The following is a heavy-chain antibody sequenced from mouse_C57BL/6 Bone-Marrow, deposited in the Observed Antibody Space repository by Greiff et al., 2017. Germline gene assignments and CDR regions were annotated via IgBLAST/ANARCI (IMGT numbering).Heavy chain of an antibody. Sequence: VQLQQSGAELARPGASVKMSCKASGYTFTSYTMHWVKQRPGQGLEWIGYINPSSGYPKSNQKFKDKATLTADKSSSTAYMQLSSLTSEDSAVYYCASLYGLDYWGQGTTLTVSS. V-gene: IGHV1-4*01. J-gene: IGHJ2*01. D-gene: IGHD1-1*01. CDR2: INPSSGYP. CDR3: ASLYGLDY. CDR1: GYTFTSYT.